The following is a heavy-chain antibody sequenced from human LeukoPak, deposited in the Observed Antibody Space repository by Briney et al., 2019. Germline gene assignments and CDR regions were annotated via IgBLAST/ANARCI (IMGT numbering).Heavy chain of an antibody. CDR2: INHSGST. CDR3: ARTRGYSGYHDY. J-gene: IGHJ4*02. Sequence: PSETLSLTCAVYGGSFSGYYWSWIRQPPGKGLEWIGEINHSGSTNYNPSLKSRVTISVDTSKNQFSLKLSSVTAADTAVYYCARTRGYSGYHDYWGQGTLVTVSS. V-gene: IGHV4-34*01. CDR1: GGSFSGYY. D-gene: IGHD5-12*01.